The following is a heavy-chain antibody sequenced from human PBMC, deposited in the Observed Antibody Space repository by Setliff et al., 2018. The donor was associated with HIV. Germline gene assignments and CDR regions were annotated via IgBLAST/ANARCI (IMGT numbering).Heavy chain of an antibody. J-gene: IGHJ4*02. CDR1: GGSISSYY. Sequence: SETLSLTCTVSGGSISSYYWSWIRQPPGKGLEWIGYIYYSGGTNYNPSLKSRVTISVDTSKNQFSLKLTSVTAADTAVYYCARGRPDDSVGFGYWGQGTLVTVSS. D-gene: IGHD3-22*01. V-gene: IGHV4-59*01. CDR2: IYYSGGT. CDR3: ARGRPDDSVGFGY.